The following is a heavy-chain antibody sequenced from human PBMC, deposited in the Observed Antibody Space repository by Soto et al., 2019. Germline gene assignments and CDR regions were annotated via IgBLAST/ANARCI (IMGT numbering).Heavy chain of an antibody. CDR1: GDTFTNFG. Sequence: HLVQSGPEVRKPGASITVSCKTFGDTFTNFGLSWVRQAPGQGLVWMGWIATYNSNRNYAQKFQGRLTLTTDTSTSTAYMELKSLGYDDTAVYYCARVLRGVVNWFDPWGQGTLVTVSS. CDR2: IATYNSNR. V-gene: IGHV1-18*01. CDR3: ARVLRGVVNWFDP. D-gene: IGHD3-10*01. J-gene: IGHJ5*02.